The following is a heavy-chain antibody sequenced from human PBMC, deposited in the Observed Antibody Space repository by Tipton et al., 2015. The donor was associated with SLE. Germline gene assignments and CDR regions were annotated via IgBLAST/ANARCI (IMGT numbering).Heavy chain of an antibody. J-gene: IGHJ6*03. CDR3: AREGAEKVRTSYYYYMDV. CDR1: GGSISSGSYY. D-gene: IGHD3-10*01. CDR2: IYSRGST. Sequence: GLVKPSETLSLTCSVSGGSISSGSYYWSWIRQPAGKGLEWIGRIYSRGSTNSNLSLKSRVTISADTSKNRFSLMVSSVTAADTAVYYCAREGAEKVRTSYYYYMDVWGKGTTVTISS. V-gene: IGHV4-61*02.